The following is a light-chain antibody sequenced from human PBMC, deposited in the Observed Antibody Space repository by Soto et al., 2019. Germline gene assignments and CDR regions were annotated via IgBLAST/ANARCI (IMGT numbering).Light chain of an antibody. V-gene: IGKV3-20*01. CDR2: GAS. J-gene: IGKJ2*01. CDR3: QQYGSSPYT. Sequence: EILLTQSPGTLSLSPGERATLSCRASQSVRNSYLAWYQQKPGQAPRLLIYGASGRATGIPDRFSGSGSRTHFTLTISRLEPEDFAVYYCQQYGSSPYTFGQGTKLEI. CDR1: QSVRNSY.